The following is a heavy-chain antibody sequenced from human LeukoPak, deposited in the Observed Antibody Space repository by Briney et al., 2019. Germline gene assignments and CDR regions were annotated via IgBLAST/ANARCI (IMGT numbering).Heavy chain of an antibody. CDR1: GYTLTELS. Sequence: ASVKVSCKVSGYTLTELSMHWVRQAPGKGLEWMGGFDPEDGETIYAQKFQGRVTMTEDTSTDTAYMELSSLRSEDTAVYYCATGLFFQVDTAMATVPYFDYWGQGTQVTVSS. CDR2: FDPEDGET. J-gene: IGHJ4*02. D-gene: IGHD5-18*01. V-gene: IGHV1-24*01. CDR3: ATGLFFQVDTAMATVPYFDY.